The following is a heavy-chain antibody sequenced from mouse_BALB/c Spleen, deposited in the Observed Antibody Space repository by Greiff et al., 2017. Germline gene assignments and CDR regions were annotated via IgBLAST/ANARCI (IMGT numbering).Heavy chain of an antibody. CDR1: GYTFSSYW. CDR2: ILPGSGST. V-gene: IGHV1-9*01. J-gene: IGHJ3*01. D-gene: IGHD2-4*01. CDR3: ARAKDYDTWFAY. Sequence: VQLQQSGAELMKPGASVKISCKATGYTFSSYWIEWVKQRPGHGLEWIGEILPGSGSTNYNEKFKGKATFTADTSSNTAYMQLSSLTSEDSAVYYCARAKDYDTWFAYWGQGTLVTVSA.